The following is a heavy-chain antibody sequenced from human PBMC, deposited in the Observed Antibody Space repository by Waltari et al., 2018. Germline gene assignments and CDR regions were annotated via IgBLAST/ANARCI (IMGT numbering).Heavy chain of an antibody. CDR2: IYYSGGT. CDR3: ARVGCSSTSCYNFDY. Sequence: QVQLQESGPGLVKPSETLSLTCTVSGGSISSYYWSWIRQPPGKGLEWIGYIYYSGGTNYNPSLKSRVTISVDTSKNQFSLKLSSVTAADTAVYYCARVGCSSTSCYNFDYWGQGTLVTVSS. D-gene: IGHD2-2*01. V-gene: IGHV4-59*01. J-gene: IGHJ4*02. CDR1: GGSISSYY.